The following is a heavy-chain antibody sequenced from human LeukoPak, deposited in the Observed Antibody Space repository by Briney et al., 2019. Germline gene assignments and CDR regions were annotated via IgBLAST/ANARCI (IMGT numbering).Heavy chain of an antibody. CDR3: ARVKDTAMPYRFDY. V-gene: IGHV1-69*04. D-gene: IGHD5-18*01. CDR2: IIPILGIA. J-gene: IGHJ4*02. CDR1: GGTFSSYD. Sequence: SVKVSCKASGGTFSSYDISWVRQAPGQGLEWMGRIIPILGIANYAQKFQGRVTITADKSTSTAYMELSSLRSEDTAVYYCARVKDTAMPYRFDYWGQGTLVTVSS.